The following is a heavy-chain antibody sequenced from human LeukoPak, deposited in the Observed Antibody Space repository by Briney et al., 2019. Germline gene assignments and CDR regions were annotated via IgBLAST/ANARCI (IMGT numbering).Heavy chain of an antibody. CDR2: SSGSSGAI. D-gene: IGHD3-10*02. J-gene: IGHJ6*04. CDR1: GFTFSSYW. CDR3: AELGITMIGGV. Sequence: GGSLRLSCAASGFTFSSYWMSWVRQAPGKGLEWVSCSSGSSGAISYADSVKGRFTISRDNAKNSLYLQMNSLRVEDTAVYYCAELGITMIGGVWGKGTTVTISS. V-gene: IGHV3-48*01.